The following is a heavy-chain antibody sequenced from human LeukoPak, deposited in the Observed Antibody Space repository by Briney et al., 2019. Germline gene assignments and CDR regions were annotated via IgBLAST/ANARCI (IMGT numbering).Heavy chain of an antibody. V-gene: IGHV3-21*01. CDR2: ISTSSSYI. J-gene: IGHJ4*02. D-gene: IGHD6-19*01. Sequence: GSLRLSCGASGFTFSGYSMNWVRQAPGKGLEWVSSISTSSSYIYYADSVKGRFTISRDNAKKSLYLQMNSLRSEDTAVYYCARGGKQWRGGNYFDSWGQGTLVAVSS. CDR1: GFTFSGYS. CDR3: ARGGKQWRGGNYFDS.